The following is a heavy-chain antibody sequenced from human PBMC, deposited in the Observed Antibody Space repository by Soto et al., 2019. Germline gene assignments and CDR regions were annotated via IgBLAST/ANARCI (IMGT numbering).Heavy chain of an antibody. V-gene: IGHV3-73*02. D-gene: IGHD3-9*01. CDR1: GFTFGGSA. CDR3: AKGGATYGLLTHDY. Sequence: EGQLVESGGGLVQPGGSLKLSCAASGFTFGGSAMHWVRQASGKGLEWVGHIRSKTNSYATAYAESVKGRFTISRDDSMNTAYLQMNSLTTEDTAVYYCAKGGATYGLLTHDYWGQGTLVTVSS. CDR2: IRSKTNSYAT. J-gene: IGHJ4*02.